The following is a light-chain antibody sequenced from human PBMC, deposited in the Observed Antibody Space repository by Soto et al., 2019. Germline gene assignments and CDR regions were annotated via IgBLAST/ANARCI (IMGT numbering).Light chain of an antibody. Sequence: DIPMTQSPSSLSASVGDRVTITCRASQSTGKFLNWYQQKPGQAPKPLIFGASSLQSGVPSRFSGSGSGTDFTLTINSLQPEDFATYYCQESYSMPWTFGQGTKVEIK. CDR3: QESYSMPWT. CDR1: QSTGKF. J-gene: IGKJ1*01. CDR2: GAS. V-gene: IGKV1-39*01.